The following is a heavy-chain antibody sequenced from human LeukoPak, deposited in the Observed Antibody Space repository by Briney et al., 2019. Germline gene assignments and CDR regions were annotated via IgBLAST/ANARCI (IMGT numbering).Heavy chain of an antibody. CDR1: GYTFTGYY. CDR3: ARAGGYDYADY. CDR2: INPNSGGT. Sequence: ASVKVSCKASGYTFTGYYMHWVRQAPGQGLEWMGWINPNSGGTNYARKFQGRVTMTRDTSISTAYMELSRLRSDDTAVYYCARAGGYDYADYWGQGTLVTVSS. V-gene: IGHV1-2*02. D-gene: IGHD5-12*01. J-gene: IGHJ4*02.